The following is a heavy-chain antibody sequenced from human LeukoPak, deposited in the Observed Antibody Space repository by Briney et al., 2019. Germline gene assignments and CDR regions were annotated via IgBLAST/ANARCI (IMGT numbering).Heavy chain of an antibody. V-gene: IGHV4-34*01. CDR2: INHSGST. Sequence: SETLSLTCAVYGGSFSGYYWSWIRQPPGKGLEWIGEINHSGSTNYNPSLKSRVTISVDTSKNQFSLKLSSVTAADTAVYYCARGRVAVAHNGFDYWGQGTLVTVSS. CDR1: GGSFSGYY. D-gene: IGHD6-19*01. CDR3: ARGRVAVAHNGFDY. J-gene: IGHJ4*02.